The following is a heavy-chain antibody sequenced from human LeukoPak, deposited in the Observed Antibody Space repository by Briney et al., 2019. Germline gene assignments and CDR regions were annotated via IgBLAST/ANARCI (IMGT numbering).Heavy chain of an antibody. CDR3: ARGSGNCGGDCYFDY. D-gene: IGHD2-21*01. Sequence: ASVKVSCKASGGTFSSYAISWVRQAPGQGLEWMGGIIPIFGTANYAQKFQGRVTITADESTSTAYMELSNLRSEDTAVYYCARGSGNCGGDCYFDYWGQGTLVTVSS. J-gene: IGHJ4*02. CDR2: IIPIFGTA. CDR1: GGTFSSYA. V-gene: IGHV1-69*01.